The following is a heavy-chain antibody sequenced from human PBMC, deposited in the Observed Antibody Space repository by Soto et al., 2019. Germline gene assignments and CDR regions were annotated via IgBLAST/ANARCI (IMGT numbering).Heavy chain of an antibody. V-gene: IGHV4-59*01. J-gene: IGHJ4*02. CDR2: IYYAGST. D-gene: IGHD4-17*01. CDR1: GSSISPYY. CDR3: TRVGGYYGDYPKFDY. Sequence: SETLSLTCTVSGSSISPYYWSWIRQPPGKGLQWIGYIYYAGSTKYNPSLKSRVTLSLGTSRNQLSLKLSSVTAADTAVYYCTRVGGYYGDYPKFDYWGPGTLVTVSS.